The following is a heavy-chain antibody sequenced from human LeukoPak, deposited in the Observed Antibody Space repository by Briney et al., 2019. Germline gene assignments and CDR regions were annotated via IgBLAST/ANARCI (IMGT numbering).Heavy chain of an antibody. D-gene: IGHD3-10*01. CDR2: INNSGSS. J-gene: IGHJ3*02. CDR3: ARDLSDYYGSGSYRPIDAFDI. Sequence: SETLSLTCAVYGGSFSGYYWSWIRQPPGKGLEWIGEINNSGSSNHNPSLKSRVTISIATSKNQFSLKLSPVTAADTAVYYCARDLSDYYGSGSYRPIDAFDIWGQGTMVTVSS. CDR1: GGSFSGYY. V-gene: IGHV4-34*01.